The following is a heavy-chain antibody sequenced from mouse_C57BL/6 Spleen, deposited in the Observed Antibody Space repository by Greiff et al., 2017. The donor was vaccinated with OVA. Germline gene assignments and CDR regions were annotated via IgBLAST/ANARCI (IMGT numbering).Heavy chain of an antibody. Sequence: QVQLKESGAELVKPGASVKMSCKASGYTFTTYPIEWMKQNHGKSLEWIGNFHPYNDDTKYNEKFKGKATLTVEKSSSTVYLELSRLTSDDSAVYYCARHGYGSSYAMDYWGQGTSVTVSS. CDR1: GYTFTTYP. J-gene: IGHJ4*01. D-gene: IGHD1-1*01. CDR3: ARHGYGSSYAMDY. CDR2: FHPYNDDT. V-gene: IGHV1-47*01.